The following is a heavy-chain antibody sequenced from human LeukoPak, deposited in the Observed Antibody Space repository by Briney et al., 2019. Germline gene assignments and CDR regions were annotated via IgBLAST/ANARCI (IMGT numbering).Heavy chain of an antibody. J-gene: IGHJ3*02. D-gene: IGHD4-17*01. V-gene: IGHV4-34*01. CDR2: INHSGST. Sequence: SETLSLTCAVYGGSFSGYYWSWIRQPPGKGLEWIGEINHSGSTNYNPSLKSRVTISVDTSKNQFSLKLSSVTAADTAVYYCARLSYGDERPVYAFDIWGQGTMVTVSS. CDR3: ARLSYGDERPVYAFDI. CDR1: GGSFSGYY.